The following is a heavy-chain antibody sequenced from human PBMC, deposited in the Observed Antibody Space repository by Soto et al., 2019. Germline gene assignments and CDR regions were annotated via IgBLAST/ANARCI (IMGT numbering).Heavy chain of an antibody. CDR3: AKDPDRYDYVWGTYRYIDH. CDR1: GITFSNYA. J-gene: IGHJ4*02. D-gene: IGHD3-16*02. CDR2: ISTSGGRP. V-gene: IGHV3-23*01. Sequence: GWSLRLSCTASGITFSNYAMSWVRQAPRKGLEWVSSISTSGGRPYYADSVKGRFTISRDNSKNTLYLQMNSLRVEDTAVYYCAKDPDRYDYVWGTYRYIDHWGQGTLVTVSS.